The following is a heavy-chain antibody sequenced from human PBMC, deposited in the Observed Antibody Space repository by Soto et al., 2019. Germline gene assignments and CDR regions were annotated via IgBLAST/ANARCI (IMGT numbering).Heavy chain of an antibody. CDR2: IYYSGST. J-gene: IGHJ6*04. CDR1: GGSISSDY. Sequence: PSETLPVTCPVPGGSISSDYWSWIRQPPGKGLEWIGYIYYSGSTNYNPSLKSRVTISVDTSKNQFSLKLSSVTAADTAVYYCAREGLTGTIGLYYYYGMDVWGKGTTVTVSS. CDR3: AREGLTGTIGLYYYYGMDV. D-gene: IGHD1-7*01. V-gene: IGHV4-59*01.